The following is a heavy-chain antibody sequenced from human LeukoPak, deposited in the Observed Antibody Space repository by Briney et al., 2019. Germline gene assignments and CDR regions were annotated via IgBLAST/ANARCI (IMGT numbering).Heavy chain of an antibody. Sequence: GGSLRLSCAASGFTVSSNYMSWVRQAPGKGLEWVSVIYSGGSTYYADSVKGRFTISRDNSKNTLYLQMNSLRAEDTAVYYCARTPDDYGDYWKGAKYYFDYWGQGTLVTVSS. CDR3: ARTPDDYGDYWKGAKYYFDY. CDR2: IYSGGST. D-gene: IGHD4-17*01. J-gene: IGHJ4*02. V-gene: IGHV3-66*01. CDR1: GFTVSSNY.